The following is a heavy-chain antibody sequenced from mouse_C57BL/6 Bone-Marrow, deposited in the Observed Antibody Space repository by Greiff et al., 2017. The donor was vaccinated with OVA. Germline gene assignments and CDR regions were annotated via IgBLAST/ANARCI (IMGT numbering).Heavy chain of an antibody. CDR1: GYTFTDYY. J-gene: IGHJ2*01. CDR2: IYPGSGNI. CDR3: ARSERLRDYFDY. D-gene: IGHD2-2*01. Sequence: QVQLQQSGAELVRPGASVKLSCKASGYTFTDYYISWVKQRPGQGLEWIARIYPGSGNIYYNEQFKGKATLTADKSSSTAYMQLSSLTSDDSAVYFCARSERLRDYFDYWGQGTTLTVSS. V-gene: IGHV1-76*01.